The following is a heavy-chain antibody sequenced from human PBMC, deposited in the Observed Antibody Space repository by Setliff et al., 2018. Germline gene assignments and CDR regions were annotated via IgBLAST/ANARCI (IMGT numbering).Heavy chain of an antibody. J-gene: IGHJ3*02. V-gene: IGHV4-4*07. CDR1: GGSISGYY. D-gene: IGHD7-27*01. CDR2: MYGNS. Sequence: SETLSLTCTVSGGSISGYYRTWIRQPAGKGLEWIGRMYGNSNYNPSLKSRVTMSIDTSKNKFSLKLSSVTAADTAVYYCARGPGAATGEGFDIWGQGTMVTVSS. CDR3: ARGPGAATGEGFDI.